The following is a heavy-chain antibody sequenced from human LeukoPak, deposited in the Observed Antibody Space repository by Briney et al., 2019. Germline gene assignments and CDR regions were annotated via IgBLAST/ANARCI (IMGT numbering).Heavy chain of an antibody. D-gene: IGHD6-13*01. CDR3: ARTIAAAGRGGYNWFDP. J-gene: IGHJ5*02. V-gene: IGHV4-30-4*07. CDR2: IYYSGST. CDR1: GGSISSGGYS. Sequence: PSQTLSLTCAVSGGSISSGGYSWSWIRQPPGKGLEWIGYIYYSGSTYYNPSLKSRVTISVDTSKNQFSLKLSSVTAADTAVYYCARTIAAAGRGGYNWFDPWGQGTLVTVSS.